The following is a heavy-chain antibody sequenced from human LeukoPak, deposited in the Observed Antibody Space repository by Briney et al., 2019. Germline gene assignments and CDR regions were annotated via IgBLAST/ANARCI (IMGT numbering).Heavy chain of an antibody. D-gene: IGHD3-22*01. CDR2: ISSSGSR. Sequence: GGSLRLSCAASGFTFSSYSMDWVRQAPGKGLEWVASISSSGSRYYGDSVKGRFTISRDNAKNSLYLQMNSLRAEDTAVYYCARDGITMIVPNWFDPWGQGTLVTVSS. CDR1: GFTFSSYS. CDR3: ARDGITMIVPNWFDP. J-gene: IGHJ5*02. V-gene: IGHV3-21*01.